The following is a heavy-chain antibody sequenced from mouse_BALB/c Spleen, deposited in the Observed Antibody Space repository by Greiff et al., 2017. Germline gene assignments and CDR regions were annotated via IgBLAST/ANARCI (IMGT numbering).Heavy chain of an antibody. CDR2: IYPGDGST. CDR1: GYTFTSYY. J-gene: IGHJ4*01. V-gene: IGHV1S56*01. Sequence: QVQLQQSGPELVKPGASVKMSCKASGYTFTSYYIHWVKQRPGQGLEWIGWIYPGDGSTKYNEKFKGKTTLTADKSSSTAYMLLSSLTSEDSAIYFCARRAARADYAMDDWGQGTSVTVSS. D-gene: IGHD3-1*01. CDR3: ARRAARADYAMDD.